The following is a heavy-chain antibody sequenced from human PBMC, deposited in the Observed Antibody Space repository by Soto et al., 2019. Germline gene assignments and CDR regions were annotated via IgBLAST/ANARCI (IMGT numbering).Heavy chain of an antibody. CDR3: ARDRGWHRTTYSSSWYGDY. CDR2: ISYDGSNK. Sequence: TGGSLRLSCAASGFTFSSYAMHWVRQAPGKGLEWVAVISYDGSNKYYADSVKGRFTISRDNSKNTLYLQMNSLRAEDTAVYYCARDRGWHRTTYSSSWYGDYWGQGALVTVSS. CDR1: GFTFSSYA. D-gene: IGHD6-13*01. V-gene: IGHV3-30-3*01. J-gene: IGHJ4*02.